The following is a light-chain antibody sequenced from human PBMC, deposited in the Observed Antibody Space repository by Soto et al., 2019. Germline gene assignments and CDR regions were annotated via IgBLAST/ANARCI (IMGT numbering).Light chain of an antibody. Sequence: IVLTQSPCTLSWSPAARATLSGRASQSISSYLAWYQQKPGKAPTLLIYGASSMATGVPARFSGSGSGTDFTLTISTLEPEDSAVYYCQQYGSSFWTFGQGTKVDIK. CDR2: GAS. J-gene: IGKJ1*01. V-gene: IGKV3-20*01. CDR1: QSISSY. CDR3: QQYGSSFWT.